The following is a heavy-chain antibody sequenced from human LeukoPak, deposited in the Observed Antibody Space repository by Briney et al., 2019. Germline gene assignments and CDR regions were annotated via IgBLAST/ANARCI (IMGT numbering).Heavy chain of an antibody. J-gene: IGHJ4*02. V-gene: IGHV3-7*01. Sequence: GGSLRLSCAASGFTFSSYSMNWVRQAPGKGLEWVANIKQDGSEKYYVDSVKGRFTISRDNAKNSLYLQMNSLRAEDTAVYYCASVGSGSYSLDYWGQGTLVTVSS. D-gene: IGHD3-10*01. CDR1: GFTFSSYS. CDR3: ASVGSGSYSLDY. CDR2: IKQDGSEK.